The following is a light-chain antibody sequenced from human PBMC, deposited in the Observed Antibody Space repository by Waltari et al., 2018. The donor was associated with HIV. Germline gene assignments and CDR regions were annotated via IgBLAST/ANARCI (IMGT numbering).Light chain of an antibody. V-gene: IGKV1-9*01. J-gene: IGKJ3*01. CDR1: QGISNS. CDR3: QRFKTYPLT. Sequence: DIQLTQSTSFLSASVRDRVPITCRASQGISNSLAWYPQKPGKAPNLLIYAASTLHSGVPSRFSGSGSGTAFTITVSSLQPEHLATYFCQRFKTYPLTFGPGTKVDVK. CDR2: AAS.